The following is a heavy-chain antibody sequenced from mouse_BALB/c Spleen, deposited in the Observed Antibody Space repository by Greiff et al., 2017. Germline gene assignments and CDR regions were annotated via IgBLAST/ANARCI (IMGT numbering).Heavy chain of an antibody. J-gene: IGHJ4*01. V-gene: IGHV7-1*02. CDR2: SRNKANDYTT. D-gene: IGHD2-1*01. Sequence: EVKLMESGGGLVQPGGSLRLSCATSGFTFSDFYMAWVRQPPGKRLEWIAASRNKANDYTTEYSASVKGRFIVSSDTSQSILYLQMNALRAEDTDIYFCARDSYYGPLYAMDYWGQGTSVTVSS. CDR1: GFTFSDFY. CDR3: ARDSYYGPLYAMDY.